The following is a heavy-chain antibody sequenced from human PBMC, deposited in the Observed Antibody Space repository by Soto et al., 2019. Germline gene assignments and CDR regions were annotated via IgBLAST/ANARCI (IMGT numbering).Heavy chain of an antibody. Sequence: QVQLQESGPGLVKPSETLSLTCTVSGGSISSYYWSWIRQPPGKGLEWIGYIYYSGSTNYNPSLKSRVTISVDTSKNHFSLTLSSVTAADTSVYYCATSNWGRNFDYWGQRNIVTVSS. D-gene: IGHD7-27*01. CDR3: ATSNWGRNFDY. J-gene: IGHJ4*02. V-gene: IGHV4-59*01. CDR1: GGSISSYY. CDR2: IYYSGST.